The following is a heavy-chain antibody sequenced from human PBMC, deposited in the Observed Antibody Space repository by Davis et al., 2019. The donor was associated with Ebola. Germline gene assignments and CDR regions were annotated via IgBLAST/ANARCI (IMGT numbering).Heavy chain of an antibody. V-gene: IGHV4-59*01. D-gene: IGHD2-2*01. Sequence: SETLSLTCAVYGGSFSGYYWSWIRQPPGKGLEWIGYIYYSGSTNYNPSLKSRVTISVDTSKNQFSLKLSSVTAADTAVYYCARGSSTSCYDTICYYYGMDVWGQGTTVTVSS. CDR1: GGSFSGYY. J-gene: IGHJ6*02. CDR2: IYYSGST. CDR3: ARGSSTSCYDTICYYYGMDV.